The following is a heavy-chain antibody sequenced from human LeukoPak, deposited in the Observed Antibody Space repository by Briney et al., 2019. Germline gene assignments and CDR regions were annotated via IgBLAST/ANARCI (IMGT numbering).Heavy chain of an antibody. V-gene: IGHV1-8*02. D-gene: IGHD3-9*01. CDR2: MNPNSGNT. CDR1: GYTFMSYD. CDR3: ARGHHNDILAGYPTHYYYGMDV. Sequence: APVKVSCKASGYTFMSYDINWVRQATGQGLEWMGRMNPNSGNTGYAQKFQGRVTMTRNTSISTAYMELSSLRSEDTAVYYCARGHHNDILAGYPTHYYYGMDVWGQGTTVTVSS. J-gene: IGHJ6*02.